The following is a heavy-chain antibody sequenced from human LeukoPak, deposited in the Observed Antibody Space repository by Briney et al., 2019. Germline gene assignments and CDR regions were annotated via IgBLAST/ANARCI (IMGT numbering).Heavy chain of an antibody. J-gene: IGHJ4*02. Sequence: TGGSLRLSCAASGFTVSSNYMSWVRQAPGKGLEWVSVIYSGGNTYYADSVKGRFTFSRDNSKNTLFLQMNSLRVEDTAAYYCARAGPSDYWGQGTLVTVSS. V-gene: IGHV3-66*01. CDR1: GFTVSSNY. CDR2: IYSGGNT. D-gene: IGHD7-27*01. CDR3: ARAGPSDY.